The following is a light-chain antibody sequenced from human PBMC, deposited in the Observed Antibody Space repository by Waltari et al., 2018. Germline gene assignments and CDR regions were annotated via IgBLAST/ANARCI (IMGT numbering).Light chain of an antibody. CDR3: MLYYSGSWV. CDR2: DTN. V-gene: IGLV7-46*01. CDR1: PGAVTSGHY. Sequence: QAVVTQEPSLTVPPGGTVTLTCGSSPGAVTSGHYPYWFQQEPGQAPRTLIYDTNNKHSWTPARFSGFLLGGKAALTLSGAQPEDEADYYCMLYYSGSWVFGGGTKLTVL. J-gene: IGLJ3*02.